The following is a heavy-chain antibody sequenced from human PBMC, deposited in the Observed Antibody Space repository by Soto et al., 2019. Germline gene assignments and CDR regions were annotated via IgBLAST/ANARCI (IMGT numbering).Heavy chain of an antibody. CDR3: ARTVIPAGTFEYHYYMDV. Sequence: SETLSLTCAVYGGSFSVYYWSWGWIRQSPGKGLEWIGEINHSGSTNYNPSLKSRVTISVDTSKNQFSLKLSSVTAADTAVYYCARTVIPAGTFEYHYYMDVWGKGTTVTVSS. CDR1: GGSFSVYY. CDR2: INHSGST. D-gene: IGHD1-1*01. J-gene: IGHJ6*03. V-gene: IGHV4-34*01.